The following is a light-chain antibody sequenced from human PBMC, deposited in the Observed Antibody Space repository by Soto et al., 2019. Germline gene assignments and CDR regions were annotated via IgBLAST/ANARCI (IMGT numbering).Light chain of an antibody. CDR3: QKYGGSYWT. Sequence: EIVLTQSPGTLSLSPGERATLSCRASQSVRSNYLAWYEQKPGQTPILLVYGASSRASGIPDRFSGNGSGTDFTLTISRLEAEGCAVYYCQKYGGSYWTFGQGTKVEIE. J-gene: IGKJ1*01. V-gene: IGKV3-20*01. CDR1: QSVRSNY. CDR2: GAS.